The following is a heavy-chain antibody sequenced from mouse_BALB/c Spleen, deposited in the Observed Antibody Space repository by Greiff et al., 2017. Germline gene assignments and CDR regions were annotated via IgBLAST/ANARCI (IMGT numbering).Heavy chain of an antibody. D-gene: IGHD1-1*01. Sequence: VQLQQSGPELVKPGALVKISCKASGYTFTSYDINWVKQRPGQGLEWIGYINPSTGYTEYNQKFKDKATLTADKSSSTAYMQLSSLTSEDSAVYYCAKSFYTLYAMDYWGQGTSVTVSS. CDR2: INPSTGYT. CDR1: GYTFTSYD. J-gene: IGHJ4*01. CDR3: AKSFYTLYAMDY. V-gene: IGHV1S26*01.